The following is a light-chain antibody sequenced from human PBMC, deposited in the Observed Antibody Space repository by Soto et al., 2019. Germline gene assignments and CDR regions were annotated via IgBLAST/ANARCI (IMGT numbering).Light chain of an antibody. CDR3: QQYGSLGT. J-gene: IGKJ4*02. V-gene: IGKV3-20*01. CDR1: QSISSSY. CDR2: GAS. Sequence: EIVLTQSPGTLSLSPGKRATLSCRASQSISSSYLAWYQQRPGQAPRLLIYGASSRATGIPDRFSGSGSGTEFTLTISRLEPEDFAVYYCQQYGSLGTFGGGTKVDIK.